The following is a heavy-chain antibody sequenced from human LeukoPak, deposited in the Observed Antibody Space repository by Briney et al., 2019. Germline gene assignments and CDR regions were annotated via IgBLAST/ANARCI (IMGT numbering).Heavy chain of an antibody. J-gene: IGHJ6*02. CDR2: IYYGGST. CDR3: ARDAGHQLSRRNYYAMDV. Sequence: SETLSLTCTVSGGSISSSSYYWGWIRQPPGKGLEWIGSIYYGGSTYYNPSLKSRVSISVDTSKNQFSLKVSSVTAADTAVYYCARDAGHQLSRRNYYAMDVWGQGTTVTVSS. CDR1: GGSISSSSYY. D-gene: IGHD2-2*01. V-gene: IGHV4-39*07.